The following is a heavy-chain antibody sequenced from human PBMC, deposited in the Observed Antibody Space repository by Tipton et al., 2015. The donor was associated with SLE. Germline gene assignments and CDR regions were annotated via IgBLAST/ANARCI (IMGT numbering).Heavy chain of an antibody. V-gene: IGHV4-39*01. D-gene: IGHD3-16*01. CDR3: ARRDVVLGGFDY. CDR1: GGSISSSSYY. J-gene: IGHJ4*02. CDR2: IYYSGST. Sequence: TLSLTCTVSGGSISSSSYYWGWIRQPPGKGLEWIGSIYYSGSTYCSPSLKSRVTMSADTSKNQLSLKLSSVTAADTAIYYCARRDVVLGGFDYWGQGTLVTVSS.